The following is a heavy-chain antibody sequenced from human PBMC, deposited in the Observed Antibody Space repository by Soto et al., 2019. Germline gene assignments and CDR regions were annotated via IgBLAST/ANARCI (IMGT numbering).Heavy chain of an antibody. Sequence: SETLSLTCAVYGGSFSGYYWSWIRQPPGKGLEWIGEINHSGSTNYNPSLKSRVTISVDTSKNQFSLKLSSVTAADTAVYYCARGSRFIIRFLEWSKPLTYYMDVWGKGTTVTVSS. D-gene: IGHD3-3*01. CDR2: INHSGST. V-gene: IGHV4-34*01. J-gene: IGHJ6*03. CDR3: ARGSRFIIRFLEWSKPLTYYMDV. CDR1: GGSFSGYY.